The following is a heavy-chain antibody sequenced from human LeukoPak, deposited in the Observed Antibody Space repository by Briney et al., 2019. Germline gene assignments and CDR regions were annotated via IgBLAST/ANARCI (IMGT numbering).Heavy chain of an antibody. V-gene: IGHV4-59*01. CDR3: ARGPPASYYDILTGYGAGFDP. Sequence: PSETLSLTCTVSGGSISSYYWSWIRQPPGKGLEWMGYIYYSESTNYNPSLKRRATIPVDTSKNQFSLKLSSVTAADTAVYYCARGPPASYYDILTGYGAGFDPWGQGTLVTVSS. J-gene: IGHJ5*02. CDR2: IYYSEST. D-gene: IGHD3-9*01. CDR1: GGSISSYY.